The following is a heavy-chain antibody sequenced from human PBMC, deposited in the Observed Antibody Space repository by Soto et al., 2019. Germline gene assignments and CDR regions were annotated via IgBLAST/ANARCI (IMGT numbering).Heavy chain of an antibody. CDR1: GASISGFY. CDR3: VRDGTKTLRDWFDP. D-gene: IGHD1-1*01. V-gene: IGHV4-4*07. J-gene: IGHJ5*02. CDR2: IYATGTT. Sequence: SETLSLTCTVSGASISGFYWSWIRKSAGNGLEWIGRIYATGTTDYNPSLKSRVMMSVDTSKKQFSLKLMSVTAADTAVYYCVRDGTKTLRDWFDPWGQGTLVTVSS.